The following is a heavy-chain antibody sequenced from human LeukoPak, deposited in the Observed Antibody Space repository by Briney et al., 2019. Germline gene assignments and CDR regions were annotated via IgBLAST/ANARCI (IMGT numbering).Heavy chain of an antibody. V-gene: IGHV4-34*09. CDR3: ARKYDILTGPLDY. CDR1: GGSFSGYY. D-gene: IGHD3-9*01. Sequence: SETLSLTCAVYGGSFSGYYWSWIRQPPGKGLEWIGEINHSGSTNYNPSLKSRVTISVDTSKNQFSLKLSSVTAADTAVYYCARKYDILTGPLDYWGQGTLVTVSS. CDR2: INHSGST. J-gene: IGHJ4*02.